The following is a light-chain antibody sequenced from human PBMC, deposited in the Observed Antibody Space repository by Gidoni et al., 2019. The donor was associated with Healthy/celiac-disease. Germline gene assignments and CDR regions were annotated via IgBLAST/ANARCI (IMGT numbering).Light chain of an antibody. CDR1: QGISSY. J-gene: IGKJ4*01. Sequence: DIQLTQSPSFLSASVGDRVPITCRASQGISSYLAWYQQKPGKAPKLLIYAASTLQSGVPSRFSGSVSGTEFTLTISSLHPEDFATYYCQQLNSYPLTFGGGTKVEIK. CDR2: AAS. V-gene: IGKV1-9*01. CDR3: QQLNSYPLT.